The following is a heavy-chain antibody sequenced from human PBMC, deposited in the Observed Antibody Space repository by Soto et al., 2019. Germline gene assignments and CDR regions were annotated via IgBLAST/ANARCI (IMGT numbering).Heavy chain of an antibody. CDR3: ARFYYYDSSGSRKVFFDY. CDR1: GGSISSGVYY. CDR2: IYYSGIT. J-gene: IGHJ4*02. D-gene: IGHD3-22*01. Sequence: PSETLSLTCTVSGGSISSGVYYWSGIRHHPGKGLEWIGYIYYSGITYYNPSLKSRVTISVDTSKNQFSLKLSSVTAADTAVYYCARFYYYDSSGSRKVFFDYWGQGTLVTVSS. V-gene: IGHV4-31*03.